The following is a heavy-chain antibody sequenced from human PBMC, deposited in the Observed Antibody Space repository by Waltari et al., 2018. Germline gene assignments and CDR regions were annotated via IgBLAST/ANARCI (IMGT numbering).Heavy chain of an antibody. CDR2: IKPDGSQT. V-gene: IGHV3-7*01. CDR3: ARDPARRADY. CDR1: GFNLSNYW. Sequence: EVQLVESGGGLVQPGGSLSLSCVAVGFNLSNYWMHWVRQAPVKGLEWVAHIKPDGSQTDYVDSVKGRFAISRDNARNSLYLQMNSLRADDTAIYYCARDPARRADYWGQGTLVTVSS. J-gene: IGHJ4*02.